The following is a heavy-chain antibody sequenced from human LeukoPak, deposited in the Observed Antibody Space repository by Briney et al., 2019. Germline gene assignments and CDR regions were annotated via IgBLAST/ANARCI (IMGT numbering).Heavy chain of an antibody. V-gene: IGHV3-15*01. CDR1: GFTFSNAW. CDR2: IKRKGDDGTT. CDR3: ATDLLDS. J-gene: IGHJ5*01. Sequence: GGSLRLSCAASGFTFSNAWMSWVRQAPGKGLEWVGRIKRKGDDGTTDYAAPGKGRFTILRDDSKRTVYLQMNSLKAEDTAVYYCATDLLDSWGQGTLATVSS.